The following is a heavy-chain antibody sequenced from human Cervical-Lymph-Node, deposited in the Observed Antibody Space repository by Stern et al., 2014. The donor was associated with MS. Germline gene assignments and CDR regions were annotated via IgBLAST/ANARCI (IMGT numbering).Heavy chain of an antibody. J-gene: IGHJ3*02. Sequence: QVQLVQSGGGVVQPGRSLRLSCAASGFIFSNYAMHWVRQPPGEGLEWVAVVSSDGANTYFADSVKGRFTISRDNSKNTLYLQMNSLKIEDTVIYYCASQIWGQGTMVTVSS. CDR1: GFIFSNYA. V-gene: IGHV3-30*01. CDR2: VSSDGANT. CDR3: ASQI.